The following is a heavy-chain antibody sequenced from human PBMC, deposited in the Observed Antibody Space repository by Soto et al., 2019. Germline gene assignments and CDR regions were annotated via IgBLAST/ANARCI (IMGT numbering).Heavy chain of an antibody. CDR2: IYWDDDK. CDR3: AHRPPERGLATLDP. CDR1: GFSLSTSGVA. Sequence: QITLKESGPTLVKPTQTLTLTCTFSGFSLSTSGVAVGWIRQPPVKALEWLALIYWDDDKRYSPPLKSRLTITKDTSKNQVVITMTNMDPVDTATYYCAHRPPERGLATLDPWGQGTLVTVSS. J-gene: IGHJ5*02. D-gene: IGHD1-1*01. V-gene: IGHV2-5*02.